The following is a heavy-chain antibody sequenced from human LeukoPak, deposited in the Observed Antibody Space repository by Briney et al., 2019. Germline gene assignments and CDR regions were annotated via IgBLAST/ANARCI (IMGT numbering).Heavy chain of an antibody. CDR1: GFTVSSNY. J-gene: IGHJ5*02. D-gene: IGHD6-13*01. CDR2: IYSGGST. Sequence: GGSLRLSCAASGFTVSSNYMSWVRQAPGKGLERVSVIYSGGSTYYADSVKGRFAISRDNSKNTLYLQMNSLRAEDTAVYYCARDSSIAAAGWFDPWGQGTLVTVSS. CDR3: ARDSSIAAAGWFDP. V-gene: IGHV3-66*01.